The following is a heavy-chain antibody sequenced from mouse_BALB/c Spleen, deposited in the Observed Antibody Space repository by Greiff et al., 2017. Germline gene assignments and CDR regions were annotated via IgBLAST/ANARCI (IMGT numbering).Heavy chain of an antibody. V-gene: IGHV5-6-5*01. CDR3: ASRNGNYLYYFDY. CDR1: GFTFSSYA. D-gene: IGHD2-1*01. Sequence: DVKLVESGGGLVKPGGSLKLSCAASGFTFSSYAMSWVRQTPEKRLEWVASISSGGSTYYPDSVKGRFTISRDNARNILYLQMSSLRSEDTAMYYCASRNGNYLYYFDYWGQGTTLTVSS. CDR2: ISSGGST. J-gene: IGHJ2*01.